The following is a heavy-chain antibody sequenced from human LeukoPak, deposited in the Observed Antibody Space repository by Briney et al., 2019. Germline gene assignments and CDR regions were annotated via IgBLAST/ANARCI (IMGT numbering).Heavy chain of an antibody. J-gene: IGHJ4*02. CDR1: GYSFTGYY. CDR3: ARVLFSYDIFGY. Sequence: GASLKVSCKASGYSFTGYYMHWVRQAPGQGLEWMGWINPNSGGTNYAQKFQSRVTMTRDTSISTAYMELSRLRSDDTAVYYCARVLFSYDIFGYWGQGTLVTVSS. D-gene: IGHD3-9*01. V-gene: IGHV1-2*02. CDR2: INPNSGGT.